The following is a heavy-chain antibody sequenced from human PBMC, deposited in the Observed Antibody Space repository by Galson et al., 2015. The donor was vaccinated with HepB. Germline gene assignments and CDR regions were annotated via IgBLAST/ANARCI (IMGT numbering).Heavy chain of an antibody. CDR1: GFIFRNYG. CDR3: VRWNFILGSTTIGAGAENSHYYMDV. CDR2: IWNDGSNT. V-gene: IGHV3-33*01. Sequence: SLRLSCAASGFIFRNYGMHWVRQAPGKGLEWVAGIWNDGSNTYYADSVKGRFTISRDNSKSTLYLQLTSLRGEDTAIYYCVRWNFILGSTTIGAGAENSHYYMDVWGKGTAVTVSS. J-gene: IGHJ6*03. D-gene: IGHD1-26*01.